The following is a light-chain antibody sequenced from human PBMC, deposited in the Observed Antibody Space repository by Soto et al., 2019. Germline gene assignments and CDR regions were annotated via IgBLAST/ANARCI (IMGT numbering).Light chain of an antibody. J-gene: IGLJ3*02. CDR3: QSYDNSNWV. V-gene: IGLV6-57*01. Sequence: NFMLTQSHSVSASPGKTLTISCTRSSGSIASNYVQWYQQRPGSSPTTVIYEDNQRPSGVPDRFSGSIDSSSNSASLTISGLKTEDEADYYCQSYDNSNWVFGGGTTLTVL. CDR2: EDN. CDR1: SGSIASNY.